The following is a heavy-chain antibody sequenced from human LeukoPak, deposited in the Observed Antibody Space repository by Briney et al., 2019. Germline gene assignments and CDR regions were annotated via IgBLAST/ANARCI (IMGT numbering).Heavy chain of an antibody. J-gene: IGHJ4*02. Sequence: PGGSLRLSCAASGFTFSTYGMHWVRQPPGKGPEWVAIIWHDGINKYYADSVKGRFTISRDNSKNTLDLQMNSLRVEDTAVHYCARDGGPSSGWPVDHWGQGTLVAVSS. CDR2: IWHDGINK. V-gene: IGHV3-33*01. CDR3: ARDGGPSSGWPVDH. CDR1: GFTFSTYG. D-gene: IGHD6-19*01.